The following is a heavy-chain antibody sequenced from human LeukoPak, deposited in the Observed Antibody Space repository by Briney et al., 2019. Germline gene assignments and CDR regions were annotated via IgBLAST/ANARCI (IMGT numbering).Heavy chain of an antibody. V-gene: IGHV4-59*08. D-gene: IGHD3-16*01. CDR1: GGSFSSYY. J-gene: IGHJ4*02. Sequence: SETLSLTCTVSGGSFSSYYWSWIRQPPGKGMEWIGSVYHSGSTYYNTSLKRRVTISVDTSKNQFSLKLSSVTAADTAVYYCARLRGEYYFDYWGQGTLVTVSS. CDR2: VYHSGST. CDR3: ARLRGEYYFDY.